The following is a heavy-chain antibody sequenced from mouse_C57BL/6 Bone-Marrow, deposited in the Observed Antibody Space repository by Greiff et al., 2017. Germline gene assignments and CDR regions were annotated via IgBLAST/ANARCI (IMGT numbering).Heavy chain of an antibody. V-gene: IGHV1-19*01. CDR1: GYTFTDYY. CDR3: ARSDYYYAMDY. D-gene: IGHD2-4*01. CDR2: INPYNGGT. Sequence: EVKLVESGPVLVKPGASVKMSCKASGYTFTDYYMNWVKQSHGKSLEWIGVINPYNGGTSYNQKFKGKATLTVDKSSSTAYMELNSLTSEDSAVYYCARSDYYYAMDYWGQGTSVTVSS. J-gene: IGHJ4*01.